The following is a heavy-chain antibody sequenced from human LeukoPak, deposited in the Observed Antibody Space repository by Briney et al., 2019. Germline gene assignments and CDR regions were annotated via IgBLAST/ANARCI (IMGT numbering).Heavy chain of an antibody. Sequence: GGSLRLSCAASGFTFDDYGMSWVRQAPGKELEWVSGINWNGGSTGYADSVKGRFTISRDNAKNSLYLQMNSLRAEDTALYYCAREGIAARPGPFDYWGQGTLVTVSS. V-gene: IGHV3-20*04. CDR3: AREGIAARPGPFDY. CDR1: GFTFDDYG. J-gene: IGHJ4*02. CDR2: INWNGGST. D-gene: IGHD6-6*01.